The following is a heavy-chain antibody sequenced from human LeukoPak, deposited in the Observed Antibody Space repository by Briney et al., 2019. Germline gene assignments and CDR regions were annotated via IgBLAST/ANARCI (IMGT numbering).Heavy chain of an antibody. Sequence: GGPLRLSCASAGFTFSLYTMNLGRQAPGRGLEWVSSISSSGDYKYYADALKGLFTFSTDNGNNSLFLQMKRLRAEDTAVYYCERDDYGQKADYWGQGTLVTVSS. CDR1: GFTFSLYT. CDR3: ERDDYGQKADY. D-gene: IGHD4-17*01. V-gene: IGHV3-21*01. J-gene: IGHJ4*02. CDR2: ISSSGDYK.